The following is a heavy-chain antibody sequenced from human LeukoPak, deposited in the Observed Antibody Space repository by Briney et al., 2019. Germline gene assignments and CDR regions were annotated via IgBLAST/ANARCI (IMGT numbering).Heavy chain of an antibody. Sequence: SETLSLTCAVYGGSFSGYYWSWIRQPPGKGLEWIGEINHSGSTNYNPSLKSRVTMSVDTSKNQFSLKLSSVTAADTAVYYCARGRRFSDYWGQGTLVTVSS. CDR2: INHSGST. CDR3: ARGRRFSDY. V-gene: IGHV4-34*01. J-gene: IGHJ4*02. CDR1: GGSFSGYY. D-gene: IGHD3-3*01.